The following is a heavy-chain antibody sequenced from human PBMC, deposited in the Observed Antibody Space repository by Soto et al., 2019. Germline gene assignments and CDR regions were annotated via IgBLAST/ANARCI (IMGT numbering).Heavy chain of an antibody. V-gene: IGHV3-48*02. J-gene: IGHJ5*02. CDR2: ISSSSSTI. CDR1: GFTFSSYS. Sequence: EVQLVESGGGLVQPGGALRLTWAAAGFTFSSYSMNWVRQAPGKGLEWVSYISSSSSTIYYADSVKGRFTISRDNAKNSLYLQMNSLRDEDTAVYYCASLEHRWGQGTLVTVSS. CDR3: ASLEHR.